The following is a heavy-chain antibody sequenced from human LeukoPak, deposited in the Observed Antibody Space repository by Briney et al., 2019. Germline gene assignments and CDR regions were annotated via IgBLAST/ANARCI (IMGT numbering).Heavy chain of an antibody. CDR1: GGSFSGYY. CDR3: ARGRRPYYYGSGSPYFDY. CDR2: INHSGST. J-gene: IGHJ4*02. D-gene: IGHD3-10*01. V-gene: IGHV4-34*01. Sequence: PSETLSLTCAVYGGSFSGYYWSWNRQPPGKGLEWIGEINHSGSTNYNPSLKSRVTISVDTSKNQFSLKLSSVTAADTAVYYCARGRRPYYYGSGSPYFDYWGQGTLVTVSS.